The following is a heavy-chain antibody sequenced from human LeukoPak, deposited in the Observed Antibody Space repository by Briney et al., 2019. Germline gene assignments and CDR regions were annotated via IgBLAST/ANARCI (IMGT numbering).Heavy chain of an antibody. D-gene: IGHD3-10*01. CDR2: ISGYNAYT. CDR1: GYTFSKYG. J-gene: IGHJ4*02. V-gene: IGHV1-18*01. Sequence: ASVKVSCKASGYTFSKYGISWVRQAPGQGLEWMGWISGYNAYTHYAQKLQGRVTMTTDTSTSTAYMELRSLRSDDTAVYYCARDRAPYGSGSPWDYWGQGTLVTVSS. CDR3: ARDRAPYGSGSPWDY.